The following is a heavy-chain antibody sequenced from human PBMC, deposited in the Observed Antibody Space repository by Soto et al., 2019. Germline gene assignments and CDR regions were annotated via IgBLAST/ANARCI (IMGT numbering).Heavy chain of an antibody. CDR3: ASSDSSLYYYYGMDV. V-gene: IGHV3-30*03. Sequence: QVQLVESGGGVVQPGRSLRLSCAASGFTFSSYGMHWVRQAPGKGLEWVAVISYDGSNKYYADSVKGRFTISRDNSKNTLYLQMNSLRAEDTAVYYCASSDSSLYYYYGMDVW. D-gene: IGHD4-4*01. CDR2: ISYDGSNK. J-gene: IGHJ6*01. CDR1: GFTFSSYG.